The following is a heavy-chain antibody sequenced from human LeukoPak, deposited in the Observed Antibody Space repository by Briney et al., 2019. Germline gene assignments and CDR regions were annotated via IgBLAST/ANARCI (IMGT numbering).Heavy chain of an antibody. D-gene: IGHD1-26*01. CDR3: ARSVRIVDPFDY. Sequence: PSETLSLTCTVSGGSISSYYWSWIRQPPGKGLEWIGYIYYSGSTNYNPSLKSRVTISVDTSKNQFSLKLSSVTAADTAVYYCARSVRIVDPFDYWGQGTLVTVSS. J-gene: IGHJ4*02. V-gene: IGHV4-59*01. CDR2: IYYSGST. CDR1: GGSISSYY.